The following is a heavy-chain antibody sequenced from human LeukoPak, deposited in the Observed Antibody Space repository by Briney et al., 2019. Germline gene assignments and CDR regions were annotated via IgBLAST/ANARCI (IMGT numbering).Heavy chain of an antibody. CDR2: IKSKTDGGTT. D-gene: IGHD3-10*01. Sequence: GGSLRLSCAASGFTFSNAWKSWVRQAPGKGLEWVGRIKSKTDGGTTDYAAPVKGRFTISRDDSKNTLYLQMNSLKTEDTAVYYCTTKGSGSYYKVYYYYGMDVWGQGTTVTVSS. CDR1: GFTFSNAW. CDR3: TTKGSGSYYKVYYYYGMDV. J-gene: IGHJ6*02. V-gene: IGHV3-15*01.